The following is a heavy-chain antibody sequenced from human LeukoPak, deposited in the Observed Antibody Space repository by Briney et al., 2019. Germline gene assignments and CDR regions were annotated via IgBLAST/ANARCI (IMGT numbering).Heavy chain of an antibody. D-gene: IGHD2-2*01. Sequence: SETLSLTCTVSGGSISSYYWGWIRQPPGKGLEWIGYIYYSGSTNYNPSLKSRVTISVDTSKNQFSLKLSSVTAADTAVYYCARVAGYCSSTSCYYYGMDVWGKGTTVTVSS. CDR2: IYYSGST. V-gene: IGHV4-59*01. J-gene: IGHJ6*04. CDR3: ARVAGYCSSTSCYYYGMDV. CDR1: GGSISSYY.